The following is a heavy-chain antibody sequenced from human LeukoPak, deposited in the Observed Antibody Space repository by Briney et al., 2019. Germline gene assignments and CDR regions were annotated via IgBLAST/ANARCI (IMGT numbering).Heavy chain of an antibody. D-gene: IGHD6-13*01. J-gene: IGHJ6*02. CDR3: ARDRAAAGPTIYYYYGMDV. V-gene: IGHV4-4*07. Sequence: SETLSLTCTVSGGSISSYYWSWIRQPAGKGLEWIGRIYTSGSTNSNPSLKSRVTMSVDTSKNQFSLKLSSVTAADTAVYYCARDRAAAGPTIYYYYGMDVWGQGTTVAVSS. CDR2: IYTSGST. CDR1: GGSISSYY.